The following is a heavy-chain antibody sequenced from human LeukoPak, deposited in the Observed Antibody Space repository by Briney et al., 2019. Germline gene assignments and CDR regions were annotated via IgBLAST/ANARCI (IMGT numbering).Heavy chain of an antibody. CDR2: IIPIFGTA. V-gene: IGHV1-69*13. Sequence: ASVKVSCKASGYTFTSYDINWVRQATGQGLEWMGWIIPIFGTANYAQKFQGRVTITADESTSTAYMELSSLRSEDTAVYYCARDVGGYSYGFDYWGQGTLVTVSS. D-gene: IGHD5-18*01. J-gene: IGHJ4*02. CDR3: ARDVGGYSYGFDY. CDR1: GYTFTSYD.